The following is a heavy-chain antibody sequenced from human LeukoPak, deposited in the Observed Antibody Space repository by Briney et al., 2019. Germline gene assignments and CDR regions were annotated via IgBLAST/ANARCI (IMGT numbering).Heavy chain of an antibody. D-gene: IGHD6-13*01. Sequence: GGSLRLSCAGSGFIFNNYAMSWVRQAPGEGLQWVSAINRGGRTYYADSVMGRFTISRDTSKNTLYLQMNSLRAEDTALYYCAKVRVAAVETSEFDLWGQGTLVTVSS. CDR3: AKVRVAAVETSEFDL. V-gene: IGHV3-23*01. CDR1: GFIFNNYA. J-gene: IGHJ3*01. CDR2: INRGGRT.